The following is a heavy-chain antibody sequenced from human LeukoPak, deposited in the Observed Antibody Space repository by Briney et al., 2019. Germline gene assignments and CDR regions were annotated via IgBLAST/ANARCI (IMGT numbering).Heavy chain of an antibody. J-gene: IGHJ4*02. CDR1: GFTFSSYG. Sequence: GGSLRLSCAASGFTFSSYGMHWVRQAPGKGLEWVAFIRYDGSNKYYADSVKGRFTISRDNSKNTLYLEMNSLRAEDTALYYCATSARTYIGSSLDYWGQGTLVTVSS. D-gene: IGHD2-15*01. CDR3: ATSARTYIGSSLDY. CDR2: IRYDGSNK. V-gene: IGHV3-30*02.